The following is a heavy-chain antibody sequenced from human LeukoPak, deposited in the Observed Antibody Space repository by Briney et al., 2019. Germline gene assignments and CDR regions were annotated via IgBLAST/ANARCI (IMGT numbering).Heavy chain of an antibody. D-gene: IGHD1-26*01. J-gene: IGHJ4*02. CDR2: ISGSGGST. CDR3: ARVGSSGSYNEDY. Sequence: GGSLRLSCAASEFTFSSYGMSWVRQAPGRGLEWVSSISGSGGSTQYADSVQGRFAISRDNSKNVLYLQMNSLRAEDTAVYFCARVGSSGSYNEDYWGQGTLVTVSS. V-gene: IGHV3-23*01. CDR1: EFTFSSYG.